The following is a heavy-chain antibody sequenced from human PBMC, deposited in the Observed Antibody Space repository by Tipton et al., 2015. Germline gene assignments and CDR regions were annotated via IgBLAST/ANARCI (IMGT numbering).Heavy chain of an antibody. D-gene: IGHD2-21*02. CDR2: IYSGGST. V-gene: IGHV3-53*03. Sequence: LSLTCGVSGASISSSNWWSWVRQPPGKGLEWVSVIYSGGSTYYADSVKGRFTISRDNSKNTLYLQMNSLRAEDTAVYYCARVVVTASYYFDYWGQGTLVTVSS. CDR3: ARVVVTASYYFDY. J-gene: IGHJ4*02. CDR1: GASISSSNW.